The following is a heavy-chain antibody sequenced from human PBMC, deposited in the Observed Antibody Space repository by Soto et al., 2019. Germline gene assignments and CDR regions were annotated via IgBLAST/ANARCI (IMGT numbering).Heavy chain of an antibody. CDR2: ISYDGSNK. D-gene: IGHD2-15*01. V-gene: IGHV3-30-3*01. CDR1: GFTFSSYA. Sequence: QVQLVESGGGVVQPGRSLRLSCAASGFTFSSYAMHWVRQAPGKRLEWVAVISYDGSNKYYADSVKGRFTISRDNSKNTLYLQMNSLRAEDTAVYYCARVRVVVALGAFDIWGQGTMVTVSS. J-gene: IGHJ3*02. CDR3: ARVRVVVALGAFDI.